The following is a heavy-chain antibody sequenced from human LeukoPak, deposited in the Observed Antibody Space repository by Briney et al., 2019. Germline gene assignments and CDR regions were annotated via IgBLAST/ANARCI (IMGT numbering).Heavy chain of an antibody. J-gene: IGHJ4*02. CDR2: IKQDGSEK. CDR3: ARSQFGVVISYYFDY. V-gene: IGHV3-7*01. D-gene: IGHD3-3*01. CDR1: GFTFSSYW. Sequence: GGSLRLSCAASGFTFSSYWMSWVRQASGKGLEWVANIKQDGSEKYYVDSVKGRFTISRDNAKNSLYLQMNSLRAEDTAVYYCARSQFGVVISYYFDYWGQGTLVTVSS.